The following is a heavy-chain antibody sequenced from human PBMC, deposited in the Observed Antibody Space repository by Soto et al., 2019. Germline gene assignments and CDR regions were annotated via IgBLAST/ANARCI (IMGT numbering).Heavy chain of an antibody. Sequence: GGSLRLSCASSVFTFISYSMNWVRQAPGKGLEGVSSISSFSTYIYSADSLKGRFTISRDNAKNSLYLQTNSLRAEDTAVYYCVRVGGANYYDSSGYLFDSWGQGTLVTVSS. J-gene: IGHJ4*02. V-gene: IGHV3-21*01. D-gene: IGHD3-22*01. CDR3: VRVGGANYYDSSGYLFDS. CDR1: VFTFISYS. CDR2: ISSFSTYI.